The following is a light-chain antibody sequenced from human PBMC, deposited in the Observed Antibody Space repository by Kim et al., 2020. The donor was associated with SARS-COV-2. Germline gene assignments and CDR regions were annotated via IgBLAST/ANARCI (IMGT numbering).Light chain of an antibody. V-gene: IGKV3-15*01. CDR2: EAS. J-gene: IGKJ2*01. CDR3: QQYNNWPPYT. CDR1: QSVGGD. Sequence: GSPGERATLSCRASQSVGGDLAWYQQKPGEAPRLLIYEASTRATGIPARFSGSGSGTEFTLTISSLQPEDFAIYYCQQYNNWPPYTFGQGTKLEIK.